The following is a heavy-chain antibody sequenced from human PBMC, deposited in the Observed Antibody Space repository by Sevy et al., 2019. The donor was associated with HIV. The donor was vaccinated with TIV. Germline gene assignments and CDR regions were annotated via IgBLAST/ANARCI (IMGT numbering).Heavy chain of an antibody. Sequence: ASVKVSCKASGGIFKSYGIRWVRQAPGQGLEWMGGIIPILNTVHYAQKFQGRVTITADESTKTAYMELSSLRSEDTAVYYCVRGGGNGWYYFDYWGQETLVTVSS. J-gene: IGHJ4*02. CDR1: GGIFKSYG. CDR3: VRGGGNGWYYFDY. V-gene: IGHV1-69*13. CDR2: IIPILNTV. D-gene: IGHD6-19*01.